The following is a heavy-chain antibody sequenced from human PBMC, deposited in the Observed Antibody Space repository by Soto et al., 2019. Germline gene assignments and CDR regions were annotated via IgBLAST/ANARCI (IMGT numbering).Heavy chain of an antibody. CDR2: IRSKANSYAT. Sequence: GGSLRLSCAASGFTFSDSAMHWVRQASGKGLEWVGRIRSKANSYATAYAASVKGRFTISRDDSKNTAYLHMNSLKTEDTAVYYCTRTPPARRGYSGYRPGAGYYYYGMDVWGQGTTVTVSS. D-gene: IGHD5-12*01. J-gene: IGHJ6*02. V-gene: IGHV3-73*01. CDR3: TRTPPARRGYSGYRPGAGYYYYGMDV. CDR1: GFTFSDSA.